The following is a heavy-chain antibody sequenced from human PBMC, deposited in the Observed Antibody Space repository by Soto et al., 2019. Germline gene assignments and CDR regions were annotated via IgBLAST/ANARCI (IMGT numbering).Heavy chain of an antibody. CDR2: IIPVFGPA. V-gene: IGHV1-69*01. J-gene: IGHJ4*02. D-gene: IGHD6-13*01. Sequence: QAQLVQSGAEVEKPGSPGRVSCKASGVTLKNSALSWVRPAPGQGLEWMGGIIPVFGPALYAQKFQGRVTITADESTNTAFLDVSSLRSEDTAVYYCGRGGSWAKVDSWGPGTLVTVSS. CDR3: GRGGSWAKVDS. CDR1: GVTLKNSA.